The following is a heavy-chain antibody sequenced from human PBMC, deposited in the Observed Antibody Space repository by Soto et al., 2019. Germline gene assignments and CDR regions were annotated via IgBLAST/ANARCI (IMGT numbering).Heavy chain of an antibody. V-gene: IGHV3-23*01. CDR2: ITRSGDYT. J-gene: IGHJ2*01. Sequence: EVRLLESGGGLVQPGGSLRLSCAASGFTFSSYAMTWVRQAPGKGLEWVSAITRSGDYTQYADSVKGRFTISRDNSKNTLYLQMISLRAVDTAVYYCAKVGSYYEQFDHWYFDLWGRGTLVTVSS. CDR3: AKVGSYYEQFDHWYFDL. CDR1: GFTFSSYA. D-gene: IGHD3-22*01.